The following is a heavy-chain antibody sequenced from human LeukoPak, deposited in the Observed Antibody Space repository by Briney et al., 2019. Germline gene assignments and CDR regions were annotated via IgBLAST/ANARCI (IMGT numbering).Heavy chain of an antibody. Sequence: SETLSLTCTVSGGSVGSGSYYWSWIRQPPGKGLEWIGYIYYSGSTNYNPSLKSRVTISVDTSKNQFSLKLSSVTAADTAVYYCEREARSGWSNWFDPWGQGTLVTVSS. CDR3: EREARSGWSNWFDP. CDR2: IYYSGST. V-gene: IGHV4-61*01. J-gene: IGHJ5*02. D-gene: IGHD6-19*01. CDR1: GGSVGSGSYY.